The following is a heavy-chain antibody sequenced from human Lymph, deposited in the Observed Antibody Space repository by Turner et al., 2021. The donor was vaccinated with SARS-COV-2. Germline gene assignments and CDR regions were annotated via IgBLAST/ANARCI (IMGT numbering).Heavy chain of an antibody. Sequence: EVHRVQSGAEVKKPGESLKNSWRPSGHSFTTYWIGWVRQMPGKGLEWMGIVYPGDSDTSYSPSFQGQVTISADKSISTAYLQWSSLKASDTAMYYCARREWGGSLGHIDYWGQGTLVTVSS. CDR3: ARREWGGSLGHIDY. D-gene: IGHD3-3*01. CDR2: VYPGDSDT. V-gene: IGHV5-51*01. CDR1: GHSFTTYW. J-gene: IGHJ4*02.